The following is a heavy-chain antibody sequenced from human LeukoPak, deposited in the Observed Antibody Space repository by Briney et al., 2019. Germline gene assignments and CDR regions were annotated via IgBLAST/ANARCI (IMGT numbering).Heavy chain of an antibody. Sequence: GGSLRLSCAASGFTFSSYAMHWVRQAPGKGLEYVSAISSNGGSTYYANSVKGRFTISRDNSKNTLYLQMGSLRAEDMAVYYCARDRITTVRGVLWRGYFDYWGQGTLVSVSS. D-gene: IGHD3-10*01. CDR2: ISSNGGST. V-gene: IGHV3-64*01. CDR3: ARDRITTVRGVLWRGYFDY. J-gene: IGHJ4*02. CDR1: GFTFSSYA.